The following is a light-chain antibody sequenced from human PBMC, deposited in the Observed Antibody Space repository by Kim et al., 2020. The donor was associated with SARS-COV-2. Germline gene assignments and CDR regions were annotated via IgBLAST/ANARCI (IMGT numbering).Light chain of an antibody. CDR3: QQYGTSTWT. Sequence: EIVLTHSPDTVYLSLGEKATLSCRASQSVASYIYLAWYQQKSGQRPRLLIYGASTRATGIPARFSGSGSGTDFPLTISRLEPEDFAMYFCQQYGTSTWTFGQGTKVDIK. CDR1: QSVASYIY. V-gene: IGKV3-20*01. J-gene: IGKJ1*01. CDR2: GAS.